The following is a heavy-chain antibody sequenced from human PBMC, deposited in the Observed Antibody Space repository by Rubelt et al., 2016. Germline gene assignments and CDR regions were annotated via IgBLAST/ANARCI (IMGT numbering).Heavy chain of an antibody. D-gene: IGHD5-18*01. V-gene: IGHV3-23*01. CDR1: YA. CDR3: ARDVGYSYGYGFDAFDI. J-gene: IGHJ3*02. Sequence: YAMSWVRQAPGKGLEWVSAISGSGGSTYYADSVKGRFTISRDNSKNALYLQMNSLRAEDTAVYYCARDVGYSYGYGFDAFDIWGQGTMVTVSS. CDR2: ISGSGGST.